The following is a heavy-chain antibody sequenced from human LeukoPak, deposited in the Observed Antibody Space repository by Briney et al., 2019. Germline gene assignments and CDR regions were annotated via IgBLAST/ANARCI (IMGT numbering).Heavy chain of an antibody. CDR3: ARDLAYCGGDCYS. CDR2: IYHSGST. Sequence: SETLSLTCTVSGYSISSGYYWGWIRPPPGKGLEWIGIIYHSGSTYYNPSLKSRVTISVDMSKNQFSLKLSSVTAADTAVYYCARDLAYCGGDCYSWGQGTLVTVSS. CDR1: GYSISSGYY. V-gene: IGHV4-38-2*02. D-gene: IGHD2-21*01. J-gene: IGHJ5*02.